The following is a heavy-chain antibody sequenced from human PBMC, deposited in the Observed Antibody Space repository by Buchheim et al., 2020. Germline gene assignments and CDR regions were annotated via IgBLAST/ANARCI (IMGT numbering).Heavy chain of an antibody. CDR1: GDTIRTTDYY. V-gene: IGHV4-39*01. J-gene: IGHJ4*02. CDR3: ARIQGSDYDFWSGSRDYYFDY. CDR2: IYYSGST. Sequence: QVHLQESGPRLVKPSETLSLTCTVSGDTIRTTDYYWGWIRQPPGQGLEWIGSIYYSGSTNYQPSLKSRVTMSLDTSAEQFSLTLSSVTAADTAVYYCARIQGSDYDFWSGSRDYYFDYWGKGTL. D-gene: IGHD3-3*01.